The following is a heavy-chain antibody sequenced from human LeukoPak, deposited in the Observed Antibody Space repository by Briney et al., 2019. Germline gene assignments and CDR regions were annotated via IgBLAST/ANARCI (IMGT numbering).Heavy chain of an antibody. D-gene: IGHD1-26*01. V-gene: IGHV1-2*02. CDR3: ARIIVGATGIYFDY. J-gene: IGHJ4*02. Sequence: ASVKVSCKASGYTFTGYYMHWVRQAPGQGLEWMGWINPNSGGTNYAQKFQGRVTMTRDTSISAAYMELSRLRSDDTAVYYCARIIVGATGIYFDYWGQGTLVTVSS. CDR1: GYTFTGYY. CDR2: INPNSGGT.